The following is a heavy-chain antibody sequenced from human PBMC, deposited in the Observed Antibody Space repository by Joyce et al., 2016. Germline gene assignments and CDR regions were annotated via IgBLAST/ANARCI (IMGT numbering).Heavy chain of an antibody. CDR2: LSSSSSYI. V-gene: IGHV3-21*01. CDR1: GFTFSSYS. CDR3: ARSSYTNGIFDY. Sequence: EVQLVESGGGLVKPGGSLRLSCAASGFTFSSYSMSWVRQAPGKGLEGVSSLSSSSSYIKYTDSVKGRFTISRDNAKNSLYLQMNSLRVEDTAVYYCARSSYTNGIFDYWCQGTLVTVSS. J-gene: IGHJ4*02. D-gene: IGHD2-8*01.